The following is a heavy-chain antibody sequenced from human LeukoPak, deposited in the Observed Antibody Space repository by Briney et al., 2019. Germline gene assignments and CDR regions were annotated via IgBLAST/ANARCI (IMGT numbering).Heavy chain of an antibody. J-gene: IGHJ5*02. CDR3: ARETILGYCSGGSCSYNWFDP. Sequence: ASVEVSCKASGYTFTGYYMHWVRQAPGQGLEWMGRINPNSGGTNYAQKFQGRVTMTRDTSISTAYMELSRLRSDDTAVYYCARETILGYCSGGSCSYNWFDPWGQGTLVTVSS. CDR1: GYTFTGYY. CDR2: INPNSGGT. V-gene: IGHV1-2*06. D-gene: IGHD2-15*01.